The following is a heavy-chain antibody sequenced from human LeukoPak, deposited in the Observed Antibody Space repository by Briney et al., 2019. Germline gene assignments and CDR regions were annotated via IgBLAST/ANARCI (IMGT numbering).Heavy chain of an antibody. CDR1: GGSISSSSYY. J-gene: IGHJ4*02. D-gene: IGHD1-26*01. CDR2: LYYSGST. CDR3: ARSRGRSWSFEY. Sequence: PSETLSLTCTVSGGSISSSSYYWGWIRQPPGKGLEWVGSLYYSGSTYYNPSLKSRVTISVDTSKNQFSLKLSSVTAADTAVYYCARSRGRSWSFEYWGQGTLVTVSS. V-gene: IGHV4-39*07.